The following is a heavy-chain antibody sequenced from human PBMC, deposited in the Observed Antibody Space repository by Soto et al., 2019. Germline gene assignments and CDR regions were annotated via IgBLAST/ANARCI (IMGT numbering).Heavy chain of an antibody. J-gene: IGHJ4*02. Sequence: EVQLLESGGGLVQPGGSLRLSCAASGFTFSIYAMSWVRQAPGKGLEWVSAISGSGDYTYYADSVKGRFAISRDNSKNTLYLQMNSLRAEDTAVYYCAKVLKAVAGTYDYWGQGTLLTVSS. CDR3: AKVLKAVAGTYDY. CDR2: ISGSGDYT. V-gene: IGHV3-23*01. CDR1: GFTFSIYA. D-gene: IGHD6-19*01.